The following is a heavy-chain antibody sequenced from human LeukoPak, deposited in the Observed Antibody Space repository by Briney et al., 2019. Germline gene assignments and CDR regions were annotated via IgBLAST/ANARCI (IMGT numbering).Heavy chain of an antibody. CDR3: ARVPYSGSYIDY. CDR2: LSSSGTTM. Sequence: GGSLRLSCAASGFTFSSYEMNWVRQAPGKGLEWVSYLSSSGTTMYYADSVKGRFTISRDNDKNSLYLQMNSLRAEDTAIYYCARVPYSGSYIDYWGQGTLVTVSS. J-gene: IGHJ4*02. CDR1: GFTFSSYE. D-gene: IGHD1-26*01. V-gene: IGHV3-48*03.